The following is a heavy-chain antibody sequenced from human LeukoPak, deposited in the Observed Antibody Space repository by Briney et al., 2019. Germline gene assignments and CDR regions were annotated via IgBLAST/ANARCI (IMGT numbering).Heavy chain of an antibody. CDR1: GYSFASYW. CDR2: IYPGDSDT. CDR3: ARVGGYSRNWFDS. V-gene: IGHV5-51*01. Sequence: HGESLKISCKGSGYSFASYWIGWVRQMPGKGLEWMGSIYPGDSDTRYSPSFRGQATISGDKSTSTAYLQWISLKASDTAMYYCARVGGYSRNWFDSWGQGTLVTVSS. J-gene: IGHJ5*01. D-gene: IGHD5-12*01.